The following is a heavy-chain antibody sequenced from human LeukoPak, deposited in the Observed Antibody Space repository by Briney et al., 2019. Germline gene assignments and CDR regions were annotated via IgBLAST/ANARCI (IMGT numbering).Heavy chain of an antibody. V-gene: IGHV3-11*04. CDR3: ANFWSGYHFDI. J-gene: IGHJ3*02. CDR2: ISSSSSYI. D-gene: IGHD3-3*01. Sequence: GGSLRLSCAASGFTFSDYYMSWIRQAPGKGLEWVSSISSSSSYIYYADSVKGRFTISRDNAKNSLYLQMNSLRAEDTAVYYCANFWSGYHFDIWGQGTMVTVSS. CDR1: GFTFSDYY.